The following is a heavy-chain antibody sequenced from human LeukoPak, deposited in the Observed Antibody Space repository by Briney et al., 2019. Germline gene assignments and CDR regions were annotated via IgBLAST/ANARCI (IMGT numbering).Heavy chain of an antibody. Sequence: GESLRLSCAASGFTFSSYSMNWVRQAPGKGLEWVSSISSSSSYIYYADSVKGRFTISRDNAKNSLYLQMNSLRAEDTAVYYCARDQRYYYDSSGYYNWFDPWGQGTLVTVSS. CDR2: ISSSSSYI. J-gene: IGHJ5*02. CDR3: ARDQRYYYDSSGYYNWFDP. CDR1: GFTFSSYS. V-gene: IGHV3-21*01. D-gene: IGHD3-22*01.